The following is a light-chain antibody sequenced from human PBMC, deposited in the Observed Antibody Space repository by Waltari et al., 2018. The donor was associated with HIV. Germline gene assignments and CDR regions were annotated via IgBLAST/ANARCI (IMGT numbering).Light chain of an antibody. CDR3: QHRSNWPLYT. V-gene: IGKV3-11*01. CDR1: QSVGRY. Sequence: IVLTQSPATLSLSPGERATLPCRASQSVGRYLAWYQQKPGQSPRLLIYDTSNRATGIPARFSGSGSGTDFTLTISSLEPEDFAVYYCQHRSNWPLYTFGQGTNLEIK. J-gene: IGKJ2*01. CDR2: DTS.